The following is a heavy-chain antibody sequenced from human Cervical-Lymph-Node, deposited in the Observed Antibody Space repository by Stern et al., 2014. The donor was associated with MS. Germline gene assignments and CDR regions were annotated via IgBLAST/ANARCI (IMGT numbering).Heavy chain of an antibody. D-gene: IGHD3-10*01. V-gene: IGHV4-34*01. CDR1: GESFSGYF. J-gene: IGHJ4*02. CDR2: INYSGTT. CDR3: ARHADYYGSGNYLFDH. Sequence: QVQLQQWGAGLLKPSETLSLTCGVNGESFSGYFWSWIRQPPGTGLEWIGEINYSGTTNYKSSLKSRVPMSVDTTKKQFSLKLTSVTAADTAVYYCARHADYYGSGNYLFDHWGQGNLVTVPS.